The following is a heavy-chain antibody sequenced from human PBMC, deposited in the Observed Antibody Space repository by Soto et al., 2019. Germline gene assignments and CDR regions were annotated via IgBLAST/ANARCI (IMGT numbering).Heavy chain of an antibody. Sequence: SETLSLTCSVSGGSFSSGGSYWTWIRQRPGKGLEWIGYISYSGSTYYNPSLKSRLTMSIDTSKNQFSLKMSSVTAADTAVYYCARGYDFLTGYFDYWGQGTLVTV. CDR2: ISYSGST. J-gene: IGHJ4*02. D-gene: IGHD3-9*01. V-gene: IGHV4-31*03. CDR1: GGSFSSGGSY. CDR3: ARGYDFLTGYFDY.